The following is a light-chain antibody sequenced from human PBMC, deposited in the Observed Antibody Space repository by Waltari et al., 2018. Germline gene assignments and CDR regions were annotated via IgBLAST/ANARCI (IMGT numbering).Light chain of an antibody. V-gene: IGKV1-5*03. CDR1: QSISSW. CDR2: KAS. Sequence: DIQMTQSPSTLSASVGDRVTITCRARQSISSWLGWYQQKPGKAPKVMIYKASSVESGVPARFSGSGSGTEFTLTISSLQPDDFATYYCQQYNSYPYTFGEGTKLEIK. CDR3: QQYNSYPYT. J-gene: IGKJ2*01.